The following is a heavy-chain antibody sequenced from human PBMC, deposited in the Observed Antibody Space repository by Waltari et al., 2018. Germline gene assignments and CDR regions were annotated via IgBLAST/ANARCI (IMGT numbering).Heavy chain of an antibody. Sequence: EVQLVESGGGLVQPGRSLRLSCAASGFTFDDYALHWVRQAPGKGLEWVSGISWNSGSIGYADSVKGRFTISRDNAKNSLYLQMNSLRAEDTALYYCAKVGNYYGSGSSFDYWGQGTLVTVSS. CDR1: GFTFDDYA. CDR3: AKVGNYYGSGSSFDY. J-gene: IGHJ4*02. D-gene: IGHD3-10*01. CDR2: ISWNSGSI. V-gene: IGHV3-9*01.